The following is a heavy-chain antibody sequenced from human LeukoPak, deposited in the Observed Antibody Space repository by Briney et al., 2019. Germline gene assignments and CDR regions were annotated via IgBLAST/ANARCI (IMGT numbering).Heavy chain of an antibody. CDR3: ARHLSYGSGSYYNFGY. Sequence: GGSLRLSCAASGFTFSSYETNWVRQAPGRGLEWVSYISSSGTTIYYADSVEGRFTISRDNAKDSLYLQMNSLRAEDTAVYYCARHLSYGSGSYYNFGYWGQGTLVTVSS. D-gene: IGHD3-10*01. CDR2: ISSSGTTI. J-gene: IGHJ4*02. V-gene: IGHV3-48*03. CDR1: GFTFSSYE.